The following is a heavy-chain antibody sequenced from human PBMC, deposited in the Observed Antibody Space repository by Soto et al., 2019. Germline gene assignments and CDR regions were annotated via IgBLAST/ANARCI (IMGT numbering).Heavy chain of an antibody. V-gene: IGHV3-30*18. J-gene: IGHJ4*02. CDR1: GFSFITYG. Sequence: QVHLVESGGGVVQPGRSLRLSCAASGFSFITYGMHWVRQAPGKGLEWVAFISNDGSHTYYADSVKGRLTISRDNSKNTLYLQMNSLRAEDTAVYYCAKGFGNYLAFDYWGQGTLVTVSS. CDR3: AKGFGNYLAFDY. D-gene: IGHD1-26*01. CDR2: ISNDGSHT.